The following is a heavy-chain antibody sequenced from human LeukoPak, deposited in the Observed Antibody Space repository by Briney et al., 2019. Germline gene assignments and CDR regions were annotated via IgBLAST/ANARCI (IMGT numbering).Heavy chain of an antibody. CDR2: IRSKPYGGTV. J-gene: IGHJ4*02. Sequence: GGSLRLSCTASGFTFGNYAVTWVRQAPGKGLEWVGFIRSKPYGGTVEYAASVQGRFTISRDDSKTIAYLEMNSLKTEDTAVYYCSRYGFVGADLDYWGRGTLVTVSS. CDR1: GFTFGNYA. D-gene: IGHD1-26*01. CDR3: SRYGFVGADLDY. V-gene: IGHV3-49*04.